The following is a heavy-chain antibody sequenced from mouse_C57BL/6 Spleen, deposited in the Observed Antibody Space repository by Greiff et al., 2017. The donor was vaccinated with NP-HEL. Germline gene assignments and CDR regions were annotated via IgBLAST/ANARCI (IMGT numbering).Heavy chain of an antibody. J-gene: IGHJ2*01. CDR1: GYTFTDYY. CDR2: INPNNGGT. D-gene: IGHD3-1*01. CDR3: ARGGFAHFDY. V-gene: IGHV1-26*01. Sequence: VQLQQSGPELVKPGASVKISCKASGYTFTDYYMNWVKQSHGKSLEWIGDINPNNGGTSYNQKFKGKATLTVDKSSSTAYMELRSLTSEDSAVYYCARGGFAHFDYWGQGTTLTVSS.